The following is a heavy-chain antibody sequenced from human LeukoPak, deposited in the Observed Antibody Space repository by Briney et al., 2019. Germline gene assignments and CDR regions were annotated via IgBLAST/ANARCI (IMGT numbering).Heavy chain of an antibody. CDR2: INPNSGGT. V-gene: IGHV1-2*02. D-gene: IGHD2-2*01. Sequence: GASVKVSCKASGYTFTGYYLNWVRQAPGQGLEWMGWINPNSGGTNYAQKFQGRVTMTTDTSTSTAYMELRSLRSDDTAVYYCARVGVVPAAGYFDYWGQGTLVTVSS. CDR3: ARVGVVPAAGYFDY. J-gene: IGHJ4*02. CDR1: GYTFTGYY.